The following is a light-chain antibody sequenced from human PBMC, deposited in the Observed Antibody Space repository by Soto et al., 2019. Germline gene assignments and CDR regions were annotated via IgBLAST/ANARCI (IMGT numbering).Light chain of an antibody. V-gene: IGLV2-23*02. CDR2: EVS. CDR1: SSDVGSYNL. J-gene: IGLJ1*01. Sequence: QSALTEPASVSGSPGQSITISCTGTSSDVGSYNLVSWYQQHPGKAPKLMIYEVSKRPSGVSNRFSGSKSGNTASLTISGLQAEDEADYYCCSYAGSSTFVYVFGTGTKATV. CDR3: CSYAGSSTFVYV.